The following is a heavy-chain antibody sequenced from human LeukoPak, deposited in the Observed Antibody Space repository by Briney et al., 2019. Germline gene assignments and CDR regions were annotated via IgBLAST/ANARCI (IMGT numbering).Heavy chain of an antibody. J-gene: IGHJ5*02. CDR1: GGSISSYY. CDR3: ARGANWFDP. CDR2: IYYSGST. V-gene: IGHV4-59*01. Sequence: SETLSLTCTVSGGSISSYYWSWIRQPPGKGLEWIGYIYYSGSTNYNPSLKSRVTISVDTSKNQFSLKPSSVTAADTAVYYCARGANWFDPWGQGTLVTVSS. D-gene: IGHD3-16*01.